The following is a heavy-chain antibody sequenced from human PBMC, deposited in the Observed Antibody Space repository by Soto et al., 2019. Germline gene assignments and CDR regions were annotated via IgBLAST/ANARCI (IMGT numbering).Heavy chain of an antibody. D-gene: IGHD3-16*02. Sequence: GGSLRLSCAASGAAFTNAWMSWVRQAPGKGLEWVDRIKSKADGGTTDYAAPVQGRFTISRDDSKNMLYLQMNSLKTEDTAMYYCTTYDYIWGSDRIRWAYWGQGTLVTVSS. CDR1: GAAFTNAW. V-gene: IGHV3-15*01. CDR3: TTYDYIWGSDRIRWAY. J-gene: IGHJ4*02. CDR2: IKSKADGGTT.